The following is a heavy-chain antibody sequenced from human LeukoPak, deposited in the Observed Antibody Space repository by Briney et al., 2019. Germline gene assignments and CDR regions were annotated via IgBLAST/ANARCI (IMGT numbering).Heavy chain of an antibody. CDR3: ASYYYDSSGYCAYY. J-gene: IGHJ4*02. Sequence: GRSLRLSCAASGFTFSSYAIHWVRQAPGKGLEWVSSISSNSNDIYYADSVKGRFTISRDNAKNSLYLQMNSLRAEDTAVYYCASYYYDSSGYCAYYWGQGTLVTVSS. D-gene: IGHD3-22*01. CDR1: GFTFSSYA. CDR2: ISSNSNDI. V-gene: IGHV3-21*01.